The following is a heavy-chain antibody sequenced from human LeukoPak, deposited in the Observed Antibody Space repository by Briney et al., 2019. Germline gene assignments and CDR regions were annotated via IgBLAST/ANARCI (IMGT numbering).Heavy chain of an antibody. Sequence: ASVKVSCKASGYTVTVYYMHWVRQAPGPGLEWMGWINPNSGGTNYAQKFQGRVTMTRDTSISTAYMELSRLGSDDTAVYYCAGDSGSYFLYYYYGMDVWGQGTTVTVSS. CDR3: AGDSGSYFLYYYYGMDV. CDR2: INPNSGGT. J-gene: IGHJ6*02. CDR1: GYTVTVYY. D-gene: IGHD1-26*01. V-gene: IGHV1-2*02.